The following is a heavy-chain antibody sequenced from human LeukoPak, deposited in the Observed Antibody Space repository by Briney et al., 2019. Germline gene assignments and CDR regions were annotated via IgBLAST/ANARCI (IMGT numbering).Heavy chain of an antibody. CDR2: IWYDGSNK. D-gene: IGHD3-16*01. CDR3: AIDLRLGGRGPEN. Sequence: SGGSLRLSCAASGFTFSSYGMHWVRQAPGKGLEWVAVIWYDGSNKYYADSVKGRFTISRDNSKNTLYLQMNSLRAEDTAVYFCAIDLRLGGRGPENWGQGTLVTVSS. CDR1: GFTFSSYG. V-gene: IGHV3-33*01. J-gene: IGHJ4*02.